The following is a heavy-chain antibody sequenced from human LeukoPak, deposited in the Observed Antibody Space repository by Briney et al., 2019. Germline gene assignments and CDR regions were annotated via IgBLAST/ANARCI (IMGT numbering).Heavy chain of an antibody. CDR3: TTDRPRCTNGVCYLGYYFDY. J-gene: IGHJ4*01. CDR2: IKSKTDGGTT. D-gene: IGHD2-8*01. CDR1: GFTFSNAW. V-gene: IGHV3-15*01. Sequence: GGSLRLSCAASGFTFSNAWMSWVRQAPGKGLEWVGRIKSKTDGGTTDYAAPVKGRFTISRDDSKNTLYLQMNSLKTEDTAVYYCTTDRPRCTNGVCYLGYYFDYWGQEPWSPSPQ.